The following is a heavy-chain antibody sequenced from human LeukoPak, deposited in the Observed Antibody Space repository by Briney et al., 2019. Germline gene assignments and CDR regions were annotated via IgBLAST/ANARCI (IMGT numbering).Heavy chain of an antibody. CDR1: GFTFSSYA. J-gene: IGHJ4*02. Sequence: GGSLRFSCAASGFTFSSYAMSWVRQAPGKGLEWVSGISGSGNTTYYADSVKGRFTISRDNSKNTLYLQMNSLRANDTAVYYCATGAGSSWYFYYWGQGIPVTVSS. CDR3: ATGAGSSWYFYY. V-gene: IGHV3-23*01. D-gene: IGHD6-13*01. CDR2: ISGSGNTT.